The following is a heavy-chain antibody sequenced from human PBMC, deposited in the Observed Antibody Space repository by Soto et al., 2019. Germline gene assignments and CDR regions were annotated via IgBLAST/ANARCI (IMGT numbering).Heavy chain of an antibody. Sequence: EVQLVESGGGLVQPGRSLRLSCAASGFTFDDYAIHWVRQAPGKGLEWVSGISWNSCSIGYADSVKGRFTISRDNAKNSLYLQMNSLRAEDKDLYYCAKDSSLTGGFRGVLEYWGQGTLVTVSS. V-gene: IGHV3-9*01. CDR1: GFTFDDYA. CDR3: AKDSSLTGGFRGVLEY. CDR2: ISWNSCSI. J-gene: IGHJ4*02. D-gene: IGHD7-27*01.